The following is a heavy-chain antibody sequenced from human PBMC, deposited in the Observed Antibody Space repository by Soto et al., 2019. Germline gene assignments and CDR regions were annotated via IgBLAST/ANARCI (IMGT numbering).Heavy chain of an antibody. J-gene: IGHJ6*02. Sequence: QVQLVQSGAEVKKPGASVKVSCKASGYTFTRYDINWVRQAPGQGLEWMGWMNPNSGNTGYAQKFQGRVTMTRNTSRRTAYMALSSLRSEDTAVYYCARWPDGYYYYGMDVWGQGTTVTVSS. CDR3: ARWPDGYYYYGMDV. CDR2: MNPNSGNT. CDR1: GYTFTRYD. V-gene: IGHV1-8*01.